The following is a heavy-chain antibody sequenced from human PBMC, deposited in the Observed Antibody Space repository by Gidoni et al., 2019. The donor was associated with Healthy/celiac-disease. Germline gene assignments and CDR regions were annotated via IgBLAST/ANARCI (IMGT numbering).Heavy chain of an antibody. CDR2: INPNMGGT. Sequence: QVQLVQSGAEVKKPGASVKVSCKASGYTFTGYYMHWVRQAPGQGLEWLGWINPNMGGTNYAQKFQGRVTMTRDTSISTAYMELSRLRSDDTAVYYCARFSPSGSWGSGSNQIDYWGQGTLVTVSS. CDR1: GYTFTGYY. V-gene: IGHV1-2*02. CDR3: ARFSPSGSWGSGSNQIDY. J-gene: IGHJ4*02. D-gene: IGHD3-10*01.